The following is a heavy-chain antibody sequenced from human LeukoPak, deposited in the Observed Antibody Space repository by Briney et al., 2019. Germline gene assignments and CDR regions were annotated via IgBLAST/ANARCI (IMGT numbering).Heavy chain of an antibody. CDR2: ISYDGSNK. J-gene: IGHJ3*02. V-gene: IGHV3-30*18. Sequence: GGSLRLSCAASGFTFSSYGMHWVRQAPGKGLEWVAVISYDGSNKYYADSVKGRFTTSRDNSKNTLYLQMNSLRAEDTAVYYCAKDLVYYDSSPGAFDIWGQGTMVTVSS. D-gene: IGHD3-22*01. CDR1: GFTFSSYG. CDR3: AKDLVYYDSSPGAFDI.